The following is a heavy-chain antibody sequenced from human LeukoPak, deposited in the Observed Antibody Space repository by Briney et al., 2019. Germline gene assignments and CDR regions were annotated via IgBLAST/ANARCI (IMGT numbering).Heavy chain of an antibody. D-gene: IGHD2-15*01. Sequence: SETLSLTCTVSGGSISSYHWSWIRQPPGKGLEWIGYIYSSGSTSYNPALKSRVAISVDTSKNQFSLKLSSVTAADTAVYYCARRISGGSSDYWGQGTLVTVSS. J-gene: IGHJ4*02. CDR2: IYSSGST. CDR1: GGSISSYH. CDR3: ARRISGGSSDY. V-gene: IGHV4-59*08.